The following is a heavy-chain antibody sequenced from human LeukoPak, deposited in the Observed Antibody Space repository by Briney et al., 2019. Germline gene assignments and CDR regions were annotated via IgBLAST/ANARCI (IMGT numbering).Heavy chain of an antibody. CDR1: GGSISSYY. CDR3: ATDISWFDP. V-gene: IGHV4-4*07. J-gene: IGHJ5*02. CDR2: ISARGST. Sequence: SETLSLTCTVSGGSISSYYWSWIRQPAGKGLEWIGRISARGSTNYAPSLRSRVTMSVDTSKNQFSLKLNSVTAADTAVYYCATDISWFDPWGRGTLVTVSS.